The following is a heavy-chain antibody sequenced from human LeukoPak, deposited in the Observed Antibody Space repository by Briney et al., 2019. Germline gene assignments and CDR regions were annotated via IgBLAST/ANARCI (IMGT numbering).Heavy chain of an antibody. D-gene: IGHD3-10*01. CDR2: IFYSGST. CDR3: AKSNGYGLVDI. V-gene: IGHV4-38-2*02. Sequence: PSETLSLTCTVSGYSISSGYYWGWIRQPPGKGLEWIGNIFYSGSTYYSPSLKSRVTISLDTSRNQFSLKLNSVTAADTAVYYCAKSNGYGLVDIWGQGTMVTVSS. CDR1: GYSISSGYY. J-gene: IGHJ3*02.